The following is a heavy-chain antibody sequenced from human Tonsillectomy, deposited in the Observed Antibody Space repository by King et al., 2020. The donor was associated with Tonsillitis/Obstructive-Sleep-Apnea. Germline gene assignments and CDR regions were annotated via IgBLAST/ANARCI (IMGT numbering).Heavy chain of an antibody. V-gene: IGHV4-4*02. CDR1: GCSISSSNW. D-gene: IGHD1-26*01. CDR2: ISHSGST. CDR3: AREWEHLRWFDP. Sequence: QLQESGPGLVKPSGTLSLTCAVSGCSISSSNWWCWVRQPPGKGLEWIGEISHSGSTNYNPSLKSRVTISVDKSKNQFSLNLTSVTAADTAVYYCAREWEHLRWFDPWGQGTLVTVSS. J-gene: IGHJ5*02.